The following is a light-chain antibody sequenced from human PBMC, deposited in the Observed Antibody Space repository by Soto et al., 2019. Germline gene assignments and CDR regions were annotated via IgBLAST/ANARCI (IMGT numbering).Light chain of an antibody. CDR3: SSYAGSNARV. Sequence: QSVLTQPRSASGSPGQSVTISCTGTSSDVGDYNYVSWYQQYPGKAPKLMIYEVSKRPSGVPDRFSGSKSGNTASLTVSGLQAEDEADYYCSSYAGSNARVFGTGTKVTVL. CDR2: EVS. CDR1: SSDVGDYNY. V-gene: IGLV2-8*01. J-gene: IGLJ1*01.